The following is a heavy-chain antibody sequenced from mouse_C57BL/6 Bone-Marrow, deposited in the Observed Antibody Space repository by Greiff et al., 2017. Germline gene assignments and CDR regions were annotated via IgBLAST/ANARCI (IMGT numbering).Heavy chain of an antibody. CDR2: IWSGGST. D-gene: IGHD2-3*01. CDR1: GFSLTSYG. J-gene: IGHJ3*01. Sequence: VQRVESGPGLVQPSQSLSITCTVSGFSLTSYGVHWVRQSPGQGLEWLGVIWSGGSTAYNAAFISRLSISKDNSKSQVFFKMNSLQANHTAIYYCARPIYDGYPLAYWGQGTLVTVSA. V-gene: IGHV2-2*02. CDR3: ARPIYDGYPLAY.